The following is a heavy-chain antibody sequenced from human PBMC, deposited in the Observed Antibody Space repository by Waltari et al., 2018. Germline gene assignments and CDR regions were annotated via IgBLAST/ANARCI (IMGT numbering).Heavy chain of an antibody. J-gene: IGHJ4*02. CDR1: GGTFSSYA. V-gene: IGHV1-69*10. CDR3: AREEVGRPFFDY. Sequence: QVQLVQSGAEVKKPGSSVKVSCKASGGTFSSYAISWVRQAPGQGLEWMGGIIPSLGIANYAQKFQGRVTITADKSTSTAYMELSSLGSEDTAVYYCAREEVGRPFFDYWGQGTLFTVSS. CDR2: IIPSLGIA. D-gene: IGHD1-26*01.